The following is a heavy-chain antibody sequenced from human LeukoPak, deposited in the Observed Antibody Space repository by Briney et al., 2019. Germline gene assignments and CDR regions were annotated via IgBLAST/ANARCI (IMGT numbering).Heavy chain of an antibody. D-gene: IGHD3-22*01. CDR3: ARGYDSSGYYCLDY. V-gene: IGHV1-69*04. J-gene: IGHJ4*02. Sequence: SVKVSCKASGGTFSSYAISWVRQAPGQGLEWMGRIIPILGIANYAQKFQGRVTITADKSTSTAYMELSSLRSEDTAVYYCARGYDSSGYYCLDYWGQGTLVTVSS. CDR2: IIPILGIA. CDR1: GGTFSSYA.